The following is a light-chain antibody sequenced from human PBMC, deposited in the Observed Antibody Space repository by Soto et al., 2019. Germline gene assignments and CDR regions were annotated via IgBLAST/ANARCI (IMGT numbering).Light chain of an antibody. Sequence: EIVMTQSPATLSVSPGERATLSCRASQSVSSNLAWYQQKPGQAPRLLIYGASTRATGIPARFSGSGSGTEFTLTISSLQSEDFAVYYCHQYNNWPPLTFVQGTKVEIK. CDR3: HQYNNWPPLT. CDR1: QSVSSN. CDR2: GAS. J-gene: IGKJ1*01. V-gene: IGKV3-15*01.